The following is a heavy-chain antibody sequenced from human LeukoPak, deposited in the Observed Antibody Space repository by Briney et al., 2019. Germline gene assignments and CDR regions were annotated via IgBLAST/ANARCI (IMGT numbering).Heavy chain of an antibody. V-gene: IGHV3-23*01. Sequence: GGSLRLSCAASGFTFSTYAMSWVRQAPGKGLEWVSGIRGSGDITYYADSVKGRFTISRDNFKNTLYLQMNSLRAEDTAVYYCAKTRIVCTSVSCPGGGFDYWGHGTLVTVSS. J-gene: IGHJ4*01. CDR1: GFTFSTYA. CDR2: IRGSGDIT. D-gene: IGHD2-2*01. CDR3: AKTRIVCTSVSCPGGGFDY.